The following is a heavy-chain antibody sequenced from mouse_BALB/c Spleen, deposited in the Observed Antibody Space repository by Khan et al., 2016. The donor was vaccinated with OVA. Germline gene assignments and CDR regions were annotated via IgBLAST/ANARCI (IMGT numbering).Heavy chain of an antibody. CDR3: ARGGAAYYRYDGGGMDY. D-gene: IGHD2-14*01. J-gene: IGHJ4*01. CDR1: GYTFTTAG. V-gene: IGHV9-4*02. CDR2: INTHSGVP. Sequence: QIQLVQSGPELKKSGETVRISCKASGYTFTTAGMQWVQKMPGKGLKWIGWINTHSGVPKYAEDFKGRFAFSLETSASTAYLQITNLKYEDTATSFYARGGAAYYRYDGGGMDYWGQGTSVTVAA.